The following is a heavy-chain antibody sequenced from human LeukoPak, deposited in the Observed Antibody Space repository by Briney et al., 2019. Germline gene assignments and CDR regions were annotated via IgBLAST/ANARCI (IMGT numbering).Heavy chain of an antibody. D-gene: IGHD1-1*01. CDR2: INPNSGGT. V-gene: IGHV1-2*02. Sequence: ASVKVSCKASGYTFTGYYMHWVRQAPGQGLEWMGWINPNSGGTNYAQKFQGRVTMTRDTSISTAYTELSRLRSDDTAVYYCARDRVTDWNPSNWFDPWGQGTLVTVSS. J-gene: IGHJ5*02. CDR3: ARDRVTDWNPSNWFDP. CDR1: GYTFTGYY.